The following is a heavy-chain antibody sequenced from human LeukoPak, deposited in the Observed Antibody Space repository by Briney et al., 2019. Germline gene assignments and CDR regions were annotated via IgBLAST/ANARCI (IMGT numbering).Heavy chain of an antibody. V-gene: IGHV3-30*03. J-gene: IGHJ3*02. CDR3: AREGGEFDAFDI. D-gene: IGHD3-10*01. CDR1: GFTFSSCS. CDR2: ISYDGSNK. Sequence: GGSLRLSCAASGFTFSSCSMNWVRQAPGKGLEWVAVISYDGSNKYYADSVKGRFTISRDNSKNTLYLQMNSLRAEDTAVYYCAREGGEFDAFDIWGQGTMVTVSS.